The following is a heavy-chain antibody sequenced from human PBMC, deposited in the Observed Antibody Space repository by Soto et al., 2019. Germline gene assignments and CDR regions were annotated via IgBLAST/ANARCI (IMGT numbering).Heavy chain of an antibody. Sequence: PLSLTCTVAGGSIISGGYYWSWIRQHPGKGLEWIGYIYYSGSTYYNPSLKSRVTISIDTSKNQFSLKLSSVTAADTAVYYCARAHYDSLTGPWGQGTLLTVSS. J-gene: IGHJ5*02. V-gene: IGHV4-31*03. CDR2: IYYSGST. CDR3: ARAHYDSLTGP. D-gene: IGHD3-9*01. CDR1: GGSIISGGYY.